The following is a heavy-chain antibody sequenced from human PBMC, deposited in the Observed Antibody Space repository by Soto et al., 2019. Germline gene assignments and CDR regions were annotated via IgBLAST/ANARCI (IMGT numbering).Heavy chain of an antibody. CDR1: GGSFSGHY. V-gene: IGHV4-34*01. Sequence: SETLSLTCAVYGGSFSGHYWSWIRQPPGKGLEWIGEINHSGSTNNNPSLKSRVTISVDTSKNQFSLKLSSVTAADTAVYYCAGQVGVVVPAAVRDYHYYYGMDVWGQGTTVTVSS. J-gene: IGHJ6*02. CDR2: INHSGST. D-gene: IGHD2-2*01. CDR3: AGQVGVVVPAAVRDYHYYYGMDV.